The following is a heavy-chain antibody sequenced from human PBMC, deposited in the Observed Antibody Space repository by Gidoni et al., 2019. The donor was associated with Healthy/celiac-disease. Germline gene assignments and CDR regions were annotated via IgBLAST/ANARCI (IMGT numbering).Heavy chain of an antibody. CDR2: IYYSEST. Sequence: QLQLQESAPGLVQPSETLFLTCTVPGGSTSSSSYYWGSIRQPPGKGLAWIGSIYYSESTYYNPSLKSRVTISVDTSKNQFSLKLSSVTAADTAVYYCARHSPNYYDSSGLDWFDPWGQGTLVTVSS. V-gene: IGHV4-39*01. CDR1: GGSTSSSSYY. J-gene: IGHJ5*02. CDR3: ARHSPNYYDSSGLDWFDP. D-gene: IGHD3-22*01.